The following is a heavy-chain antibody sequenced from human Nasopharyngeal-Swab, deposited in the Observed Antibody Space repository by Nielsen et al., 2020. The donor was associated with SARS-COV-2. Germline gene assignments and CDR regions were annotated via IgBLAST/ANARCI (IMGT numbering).Heavy chain of an antibody. V-gene: IGHV3-30*03. CDR2: ISYDGSNK. D-gene: IGHD2-2*02. Sequence: GESLKISCAASGFAFSNYAMSWVRQAPGKGLEWVAVISYDGSNKYYADSVKGRFTISRDNSKNTLYLQMNSLRAEDTAVYYCARVVPAAIDYYYYMDVWGKGTTVTVSS. J-gene: IGHJ6*03. CDR3: ARVVPAAIDYYYYMDV. CDR1: GFAFSNYA.